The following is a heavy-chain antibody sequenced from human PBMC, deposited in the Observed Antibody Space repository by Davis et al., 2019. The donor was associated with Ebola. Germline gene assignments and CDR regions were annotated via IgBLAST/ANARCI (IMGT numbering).Heavy chain of an antibody. J-gene: IGHJ5*02. CDR2: IHRAGTT. D-gene: IGHD3-10*01. Sequence: GGSLRLSCAASGFTVRSDYMDWVRQAPGKGLEWVSLIHRAGTTYYAGSVRGRFTISRDNSKNTLYLQMNSLRVEDTALYYCAPEPSIGESWGQGTLVTVSS. V-gene: IGHV3-53*01. CDR1: GFTVRSDY. CDR3: APEPSIGES.